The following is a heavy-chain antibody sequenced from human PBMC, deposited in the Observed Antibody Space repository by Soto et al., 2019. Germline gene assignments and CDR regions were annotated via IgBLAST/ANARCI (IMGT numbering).Heavy chain of an antibody. J-gene: IGHJ6*02. Sequence: SETLSLTCTVSGGSISSSSYYWGWIRQPPGKGLEWIGSIYYSGSTYYNPSLKSRVTISVDTSKNQFSLKLSSVTAADTAVYYCARLSEQLDTNTKYYYYGMDVWGQGTTVTVSS. V-gene: IGHV4-39*01. D-gene: IGHD6-13*01. CDR3: ARLSEQLDTNTKYYYYGMDV. CDR1: GGSISSSSYY. CDR2: IYYSGST.